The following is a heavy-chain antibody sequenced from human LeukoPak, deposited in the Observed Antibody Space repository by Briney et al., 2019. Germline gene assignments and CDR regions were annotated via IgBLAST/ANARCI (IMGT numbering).Heavy chain of an antibody. J-gene: IGHJ3*02. CDR3: ARLSGYKAFDI. V-gene: IGHV4-34*01. CDR1: GGSFSGYY. Sequence: PSETLSLTCAVYGGSFSGYYWSWIRQPPGKGLEWIGEINHSGSTNYNPSLKSRVTISVDTSKNQFSLKLSSVTAADTAVYYCARLSGYKAFDIWGQGTMVTVSS. D-gene: IGHD3-22*01. CDR2: INHSGST.